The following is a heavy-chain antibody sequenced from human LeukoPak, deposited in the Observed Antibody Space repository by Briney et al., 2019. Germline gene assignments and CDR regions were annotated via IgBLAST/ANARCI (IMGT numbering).Heavy chain of an antibody. CDR1: GFTFSDSA. J-gene: IGHJ4*02. CDR2: ISGSGDST. Sequence: GGSLRLSCAASGFTFSDSAMTWVRQAPGKGLEWVSVISGSGDSTYYADSVKGRFTISRDISKNTLYLQMNSLRAEDTAVYYCAKGRSASSYSSIHYWGQGSLVTVSS. D-gene: IGHD2-2*01. V-gene: IGHV3-23*01. CDR3: AKGRSASSYSSIHY.